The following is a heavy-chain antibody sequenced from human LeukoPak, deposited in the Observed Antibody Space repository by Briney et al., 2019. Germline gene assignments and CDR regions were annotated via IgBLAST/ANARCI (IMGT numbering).Heavy chain of an antibody. D-gene: IGHD5-12*01. J-gene: IGHJ4*02. CDR2: IIPIFGTA. Sequence: SVKVSCKASGGTFSGYAISWVRQAPGQGLEWMGRIIPIFGTANYAQKFQGRVTITTDESTSTAYMELSSLRSEDTAVYYCARDGGYSGYDKGFYWGQGTLVTVSS. CDR1: GGTFSGYA. V-gene: IGHV1-69*05. CDR3: ARDGGYSGYDKGFY.